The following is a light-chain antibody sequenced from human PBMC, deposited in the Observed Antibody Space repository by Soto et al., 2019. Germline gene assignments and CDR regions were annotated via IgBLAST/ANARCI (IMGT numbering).Light chain of an antibody. V-gene: IGLV2-14*01. J-gene: IGLJ1*01. CDR1: SSDVGGYNY. CDR3: SSYTRSSTSYV. CDR2: EVS. Sequence: QSALTQPASASGSPGQSITISCTGTSSDVGGYNYVSWYQQHPGKAPKLMIYEVSNRPSRVANRFSGSKSGNTASLTISGLQAEDEADYYCSSYTRSSTSYVFGPGTKLTVL.